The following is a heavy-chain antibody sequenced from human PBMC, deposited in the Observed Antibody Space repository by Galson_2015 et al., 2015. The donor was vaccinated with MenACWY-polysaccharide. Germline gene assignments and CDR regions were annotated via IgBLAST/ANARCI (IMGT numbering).Heavy chain of an antibody. D-gene: IGHD6-19*01. J-gene: IGHJ2*01. CDR3: AKDRSSGTSWYYFDL. Sequence: SLRLSCAASGFTFSGYGMSWFRQAPGKGLEWVAGFPSSGSRPYYADSVRGRFSVSRDNSDNTLYLQMNSLRAEDAAMYYCAKDRSSGTSWYYFDLWGRGTLVTVSS. V-gene: IGHV3-23*01. CDR2: FPSSGSRP. CDR1: GFTFSGYG.